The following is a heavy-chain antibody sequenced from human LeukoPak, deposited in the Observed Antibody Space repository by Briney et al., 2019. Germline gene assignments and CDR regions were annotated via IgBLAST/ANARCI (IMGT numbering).Heavy chain of an antibody. D-gene: IGHD6-19*01. CDR2: IYYSGST. V-gene: IGHV4-39*07. Sequence: SETLSLTCTVSGGSISSSSYYWGWIRQPPGKGLEWIGSIYYSGSTYYNPSLKSRVTISVDTSKNQFSLKLSSVTAADTAVYYCARDYSSGWYSGAGWFDPWGQGTLVTVSS. J-gene: IGHJ5*02. CDR3: ARDYSSGWYSGAGWFDP. CDR1: GGSISSSSYY.